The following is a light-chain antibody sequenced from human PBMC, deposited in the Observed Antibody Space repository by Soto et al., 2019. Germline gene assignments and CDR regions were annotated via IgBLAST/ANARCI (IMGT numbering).Light chain of an antibody. V-gene: IGKV3-20*01. CDR2: GAS. CDR1: QSVNSNY. Sequence: EIVLTQSPGTLSLSPGERATLSCRASQSVNSNYLAWYQQKPGQAPRLLIYGASNRATGIPDRFTGSGSGTDFTLTISRLEPEDFAVYYCQQCGGSPLHTFGQGTKLEIK. CDR3: QQCGGSPLHT. J-gene: IGKJ2*01.